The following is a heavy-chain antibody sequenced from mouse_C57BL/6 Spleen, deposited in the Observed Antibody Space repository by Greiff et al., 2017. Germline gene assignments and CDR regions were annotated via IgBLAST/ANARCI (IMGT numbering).Heavy chain of an antibody. CDR3: ARYYGSSYGYFDV. V-gene: IGHV1-42*01. Sequence: VQLQQSGPELVKPGASVKISCKASGYSFTGYYMNWVKQSPEKSLEWIGELNPSTGGTTYTQKVKAKATLTVDKSSSTAYMQLKSLTSEDSAVYYCARYYGSSYGYFDVWGTGTTVTVSS. CDR1: GYSFTGYY. J-gene: IGHJ1*03. CDR2: LNPSTGGT. D-gene: IGHD1-1*01.